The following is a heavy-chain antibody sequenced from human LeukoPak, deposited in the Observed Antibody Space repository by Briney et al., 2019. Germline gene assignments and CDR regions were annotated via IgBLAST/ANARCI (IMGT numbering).Heavy chain of an antibody. CDR1: GGSISSYY. J-gene: IGHJ3*02. CDR2: IYTSGST. CDR3: ARQSFNYYDSSGYYADAFDI. V-gene: IGHV4-4*09. Sequence: SETLSLTCTVSGGSISSYYWSWIRQPPGKGLERIGYIYTSGSTNYNPSLKSRVTISVDTSKNQFSLKLSSVTAADTAVYYCARQSFNYYDSSGYYADAFDIWGQGTMVTVSS. D-gene: IGHD3-22*01.